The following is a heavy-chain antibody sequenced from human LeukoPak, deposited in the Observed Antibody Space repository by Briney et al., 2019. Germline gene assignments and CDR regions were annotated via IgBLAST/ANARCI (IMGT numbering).Heavy chain of an antibody. D-gene: IGHD5-12*01. V-gene: IGHV3-48*04. J-gene: IGHJ6*02. CDR3: ARENSGYDPYYYYYGMDV. Sequence: PGGSLRLSCAASGFTFSNYAMNWVRQAPGKGLEWVSYISSSSNTIYYADSVKGRFTISRDNAKNSLYLQMNSLRAEDTAVYYCARENSGYDPYYYYYGMDVWGQGTTVTVSS. CDR2: ISSSSNTI. CDR1: GFTFSNYA.